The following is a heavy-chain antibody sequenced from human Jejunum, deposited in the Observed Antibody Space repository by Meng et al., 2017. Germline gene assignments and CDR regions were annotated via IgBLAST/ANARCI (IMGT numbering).Heavy chain of an antibody. Sequence: QLQLQESGPGLVKPSETLSLSCTVAGGSLSSGSPYWGWIRQSPGKGLDWIGTAYYSGSSYYNPSLRSRVIILVDTSKNQFSLRLSSVTAADTAVYYCARQMDSEYDEGYFFDYWGQGILVTVSS. V-gene: IGHV4-39*01. CDR2: AYYSGSS. D-gene: IGHD2-2*03. CDR1: GGSLSSGSPY. J-gene: IGHJ4*02. CDR3: ARQMDSEYDEGYFFDY.